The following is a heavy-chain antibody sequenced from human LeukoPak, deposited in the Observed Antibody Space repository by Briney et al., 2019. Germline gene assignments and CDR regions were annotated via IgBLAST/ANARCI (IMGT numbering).Heavy chain of an antibody. CDR2: ISWNSGSI. V-gene: IGHV3-9*01. Sequence: GGSLRLSCAASGFTFDDYAMHWVRQAPGEGLEWVSGISWNSGSIGYADSVKGRFTISRDNAKNSLYLQMNSLRAEDTAMYFCARDSNPYCSGGSCTAFDIWGQGTMVTVSS. CDR3: ARDSNPYCSGGSCTAFDI. J-gene: IGHJ3*02. D-gene: IGHD2-15*01. CDR1: GFTFDDYA.